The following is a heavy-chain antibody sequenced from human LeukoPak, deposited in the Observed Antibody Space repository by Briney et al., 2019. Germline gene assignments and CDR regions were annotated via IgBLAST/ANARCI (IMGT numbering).Heavy chain of an antibody. J-gene: IGHJ6*04. CDR2: INHSVST. CDR1: GGSFSGYY. D-gene: IGHD3-10*01. V-gene: IGHV4-34*01. CDR3: ARGRNYYGSGSPYYYYYGMDV. Sequence: SETLSLTCAAYGGSFSGYYWSWIRQPPGKGLEWIGEINHSVSTNYNPSLKSRVTISVRTSKNQFCLKLSFVTAADTAVYYCARGRNYYGSGSPYYYYYGMDVWGKGTTVTVSS.